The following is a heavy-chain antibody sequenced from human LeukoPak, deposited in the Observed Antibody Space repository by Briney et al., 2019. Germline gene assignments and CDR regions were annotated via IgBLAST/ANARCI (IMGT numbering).Heavy chain of an antibody. D-gene: IGHD3-22*01. V-gene: IGHV4-39*07. CDR3: ARRREDYYDSSFYYYYYYYMDV. Sequence: SETLSLTCTVSGGSISSSSYYWSWIRQPPGKGLEWIGEINHSGSTNYNPSLKSRVTISVDTSKNQFSLKLSSVTAADTAVYYCARRREDYYDSSFYYYYYYYMDVWGKGTTVTISS. CDR1: GGSISSSSYY. CDR2: INHSGST. J-gene: IGHJ6*03.